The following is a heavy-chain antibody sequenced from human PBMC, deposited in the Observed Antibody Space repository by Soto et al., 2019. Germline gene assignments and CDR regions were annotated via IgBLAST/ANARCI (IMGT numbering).Heavy chain of an antibody. J-gene: IGHJ4*02. CDR2: IIPILDIT. Sequence: QVQLVQSGAEVKKPGSSVKVSCKASGGTFSSYPISWVRQAPGQGLEWMGRIIPILDITDYAQRFQGRVTITADKSTSIAYMELSSLSSYDTALYYCARPTPTGTTSGYYFDYRGQGTLVTVSS. CDR1: GGTFSSYP. D-gene: IGHD1-7*01. CDR3: ARPTPTGTTSGYYFDY. V-gene: IGHV1-69*02.